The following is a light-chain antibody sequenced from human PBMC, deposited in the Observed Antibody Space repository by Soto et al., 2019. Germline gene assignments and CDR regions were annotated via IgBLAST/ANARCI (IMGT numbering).Light chain of an antibody. V-gene: IGLV1-40*01. CDR3: QSYDSSLSGSVV. CDR2: GNT. Sequence: QSVLTQPPSVSGAPGQRVTISCTGSSSNIGAGYDVHWYQQLPGTDPKLIIYGNTNRPSGVPDRFSGSKSGTSASLAITGLQAEDEADYYCQSYDSSLSGSVVFGGGTQLTVL. J-gene: IGLJ2*01. CDR1: SSNIGAGYD.